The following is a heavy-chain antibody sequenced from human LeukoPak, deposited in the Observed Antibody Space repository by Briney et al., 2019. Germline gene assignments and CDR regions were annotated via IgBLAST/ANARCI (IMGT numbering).Heavy chain of an antibody. Sequence: GGSLRLSCAASGFTFSNSDMNWVQQAPGKGLEGVSGVSWNGSRTHYADSVKGQFVISRDNSRNTLYLQTNSLRAEDTAVYYCARGFRLSVTEDWFDPWGQGTLVTVSS. CDR1: GFTFSNSD. J-gene: IGHJ5*02. CDR2: VSWNGSRT. CDR3: ARGFRLSVTEDWFDP. D-gene: IGHD4/OR15-4a*01. V-gene: IGHV3-35*02.